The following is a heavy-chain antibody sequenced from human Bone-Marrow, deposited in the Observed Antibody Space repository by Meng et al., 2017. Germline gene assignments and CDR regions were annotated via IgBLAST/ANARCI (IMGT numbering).Heavy chain of an antibody. V-gene: IGHV6-1*01. CDR1: GDRLSSNSAA. CDR2: TYYRSTWYY. Sequence: VQLQQSAPGLGKLWRTRSLTCAISGDRLSSNSAAWNWIRQSPSRGLEWLGRTYYRSTWYYDYAVSVKSRITNNPDTSKNQFYLQLNSVTPEDTAVYFWARNYAFDYWGQGTLVTVSS. J-gene: IGHJ4*02. CDR3: ARNYAFDY. D-gene: IGHD1-7*01.